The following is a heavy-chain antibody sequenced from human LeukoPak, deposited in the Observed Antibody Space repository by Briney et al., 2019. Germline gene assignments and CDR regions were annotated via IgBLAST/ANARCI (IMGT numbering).Heavy chain of an antibody. CDR3: ARGIAVAGLFDY. D-gene: IGHD6-19*01. CDR1: GYTFTGYY. J-gene: IGHJ4*02. CDR2: INPNSGGT. V-gene: IGHV1-2*02. Sequence: ASVTVSCRASGYTFTGYYMHWVRQAPGQGLEGMGWINPNSGGTNYAQTFQGRVTMTRDTSISTAYMELSRLRSDDTAVYYCARGIAVAGLFDYWGQGTLVTVSS.